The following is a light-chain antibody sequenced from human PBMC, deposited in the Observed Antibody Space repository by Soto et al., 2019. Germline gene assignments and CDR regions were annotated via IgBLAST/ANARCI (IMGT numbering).Light chain of an antibody. V-gene: IGKV1-5*03. Sequence: DIQMTQSPSTLSASVGDRVTITCRASQSISSWLAWYQQKPGKAPKLLVYKASSLESGVPSRFSGSGSGTEFTITISRLQPDDFATYYRQQYNSYWTFGQGTKVEIK. CDR2: KAS. CDR1: QSISSW. J-gene: IGKJ1*01. CDR3: QQYNSYWT.